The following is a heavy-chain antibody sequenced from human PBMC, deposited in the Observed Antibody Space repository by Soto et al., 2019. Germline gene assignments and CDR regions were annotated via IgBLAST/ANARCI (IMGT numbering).Heavy chain of an antibody. CDR1: GFSLNNARVG. Sequence: QVTLKESGPVLVRPTETLTLTCTVSGFSLNNARVGGSWIRQPPGKALEWLAHILSNDGKSYSTSLKTRLSISKDNSKRQVGLTMTNMDPVDTDTYYCARMRAVNYYYYDMDVWGTGTTVTVSS. CDR3: ARMRAVNYYYYDMDV. D-gene: IGHD3-10*01. J-gene: IGHJ6*03. CDR2: ILSNDGK. V-gene: IGHV2-26*01.